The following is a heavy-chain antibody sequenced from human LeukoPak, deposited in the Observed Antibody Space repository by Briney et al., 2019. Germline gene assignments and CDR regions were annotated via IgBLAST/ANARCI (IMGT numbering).Heavy chain of an antibody. CDR2: ISRSSSTI. CDR3: ARDRSGFDY. V-gene: IGHV3-48*01. D-gene: IGHD3-3*01. J-gene: IGHJ4*02. CDR1: GFTFSSYS. Sequence: GGSLRLSCAASGFTFSSYSMNWVRQAPGKGLEWVSYISRSSSTIYYADSVKGRFTISRDNAKNSLYLQMNSLRAEDTAVYYCARDRSGFDYWGQGTLVTVSS.